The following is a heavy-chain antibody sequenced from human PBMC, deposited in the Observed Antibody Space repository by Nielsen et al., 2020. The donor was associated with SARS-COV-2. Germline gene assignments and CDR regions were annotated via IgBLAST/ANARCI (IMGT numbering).Heavy chain of an antibody. Sequence: SETLSLTCAVSGGSISSGGYSWSWIRQPPGKGLEWIGYIYHSGSTYYNPSLKSRVTISVDRSKNQFSLKLSSVTAADTAVYYCARDARSGDCCNWFDPWGQGTLVTVSS. CDR3: ARDARSGDCCNWFDP. CDR2: IYHSGST. J-gene: IGHJ5*02. D-gene: IGHD2-21*02. V-gene: IGHV4-30-2*01. CDR1: GGSISSGGYS.